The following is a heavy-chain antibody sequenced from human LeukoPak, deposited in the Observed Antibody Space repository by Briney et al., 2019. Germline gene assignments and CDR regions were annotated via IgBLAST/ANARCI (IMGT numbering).Heavy chain of an antibody. CDR1: GITFSSYS. CDR3: ASHGMGFSAVGY. Sequence: PGGSLRLSCGASGITFSSYSMNWVRQAPGKGLEWVSYISSSGSTKYYADSVKGRFTISRDNSKNTLYLQMNSLRAEDTAVYYCASHGMGFSAVGYWGQGTLVTVSS. J-gene: IGHJ4*02. D-gene: IGHD1-26*01. CDR2: ISSSGSTK. V-gene: IGHV3-48*01.